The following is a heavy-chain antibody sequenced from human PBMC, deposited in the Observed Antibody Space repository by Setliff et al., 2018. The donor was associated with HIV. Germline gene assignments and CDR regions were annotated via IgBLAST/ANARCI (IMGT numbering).Heavy chain of an antibody. CDR2: LYFGGST. CDR3: ARPVSKYFYGMDV. V-gene: IGHV4-59*11. CDR1: GDSMSSHY. J-gene: IGHJ6*02. Sequence: PSETLSLTCTVSGDSMSSHYWSWIRQPPGKGLEWIGTLYFGGSTSYNSSLKSRVAISGDTSQNQVSLKLSSVTPADTAVYYCARPVSKYFYGMDVWGLGTTVTVSS.